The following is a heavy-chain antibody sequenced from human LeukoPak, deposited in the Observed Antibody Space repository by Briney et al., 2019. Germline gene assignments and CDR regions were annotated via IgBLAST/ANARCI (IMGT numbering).Heavy chain of an antibody. Sequence: GGSLRLSCAASGFTFIIHAMSWVRQAPGKGLQWVAVISGGGRTTEYEDFVKGRFTISRDNSKNTLSLQMNSLTVEDTAIYFCAKNVVVKRYIDFWGQGILVTVSS. CDR3: AKNVVVKRYIDF. CDR2: ISGGGRTT. CDR1: GFTFIIHA. V-gene: IGHV3-23*01. D-gene: IGHD2-15*01. J-gene: IGHJ4*02.